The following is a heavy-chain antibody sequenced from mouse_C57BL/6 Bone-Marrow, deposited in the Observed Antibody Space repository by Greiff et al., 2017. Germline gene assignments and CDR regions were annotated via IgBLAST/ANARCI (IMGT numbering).Heavy chain of an antibody. CDR2: ISDGGSYT. Sequence: EVKLMESGGGLVKPGGSLKLSCAASGFTFSSYAMSWVRQTPEKRLEWVATISDGGSYTYYPDNVKGRFTISRDNAKNNLYLQMSHLRSEDTAMYYCARGRLSYGDYWGEDATLTVSS. CDR3: ARGRLSYGDY. J-gene: IGHJ2*01. D-gene: IGHD1-1*01. CDR1: GFTFSSYA. V-gene: IGHV5-4*03.